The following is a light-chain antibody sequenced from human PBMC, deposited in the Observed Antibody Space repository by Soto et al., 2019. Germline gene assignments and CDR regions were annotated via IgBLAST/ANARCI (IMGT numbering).Light chain of an antibody. CDR2: DVT. J-gene: IGLJ1*01. V-gene: IGLV2-14*01. Sequence: QSVLTQPASVSGSPGQSITISCTGTSSDVGGYNFVSWYQQHPDKAPKLMIYDVTNRPSGVSNRFSGPKSGNTASLTISGLQAEDEADYYCSSYTSISTYVFGTG. CDR3: SSYTSISTYV. CDR1: SSDVGGYNF.